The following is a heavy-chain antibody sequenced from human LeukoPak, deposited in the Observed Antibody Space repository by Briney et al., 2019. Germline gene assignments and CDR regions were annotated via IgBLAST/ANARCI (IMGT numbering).Heavy chain of an antibody. J-gene: IGHJ5*02. CDR1: GFTFSSYA. Sequence: GGSLRLSCAASGFTFSSYAMSWVRQAPGKGLEWVSGISGSGGSTYYADSVKGRFTISRDNSKNTLFLQMNSLRGEDTAVYYCAKQYSSSSSDPWGQGTLVTVSS. CDR2: ISGSGGST. V-gene: IGHV3-23*01. CDR3: AKQYSSSSSDP. D-gene: IGHD6-6*01.